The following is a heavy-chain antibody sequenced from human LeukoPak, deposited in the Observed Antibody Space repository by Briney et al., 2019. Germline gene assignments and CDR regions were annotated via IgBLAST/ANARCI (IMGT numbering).Heavy chain of an antibody. CDR1: GFTFSSYS. CDR2: ISSSSSYI. D-gene: IGHD5-24*01. Sequence: GGSLRLSCAASGFTFSSYSMNWVRQAPGKGLEWVSSISSSSSYIYYADSVKGRFTISRDNAKNSLYLQMNSLRAEDTAVYYCARDVSRDGYNCFDYWGQGTLVTVSS. V-gene: IGHV3-21*01. J-gene: IGHJ4*02. CDR3: ARDVSRDGYNCFDY.